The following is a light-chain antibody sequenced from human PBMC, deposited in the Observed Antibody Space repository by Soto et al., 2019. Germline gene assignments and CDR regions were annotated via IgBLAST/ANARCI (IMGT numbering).Light chain of an antibody. CDR3: QQGYSTPRT. CDR1: QSISSY. CDR2: AAS. Sequence: DIPMTQSPSSLSASVGDRVTITCRASQSISSYLNWYQQKPGKAPKLLIYAASSLQSGVPSRFSGSGSGTDFSLTISSLQPEDFATYYCQQGYSTPRTFGQGTKREIK. V-gene: IGKV1-39*01. J-gene: IGKJ2*02.